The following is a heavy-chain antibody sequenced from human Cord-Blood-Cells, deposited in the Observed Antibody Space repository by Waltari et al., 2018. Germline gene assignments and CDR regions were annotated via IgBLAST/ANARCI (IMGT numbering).Heavy chain of an antibody. CDR2: INQSGST. Sequence: QVQLQQWGAGLLKPSETLSLTCAVYGGSFSGYYWSWIRQPPGKGLEWIGEINQSGSTNYNTALKSRVTISVDTSKNQFSLKLSSVTAADTAVYYCARCDSSGYKEAFDIWGQGTMVTVSS. D-gene: IGHD3-22*01. J-gene: IGHJ3*02. CDR3: ARCDSSGYKEAFDI. CDR1: GGSFSGYY. V-gene: IGHV4-34*01.